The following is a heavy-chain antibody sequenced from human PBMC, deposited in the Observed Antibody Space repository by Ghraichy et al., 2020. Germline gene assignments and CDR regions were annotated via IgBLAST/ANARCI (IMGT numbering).Heavy chain of an antibody. CDR1: GGSISSYY. V-gene: IGHV4-59*01. CDR3: ARVHGDYASDWFDP. J-gene: IGHJ5*02. CDR2: IYYSGST. D-gene: IGHD4-17*01. Sequence: SETLSLTCTVSGGSISSYYWSWIRQPPGKGLEWIGYIYYSGSTNYNPSLKSRVTISVDTSKNQFSLKLSSVTAADTAVYYCARVHGDYASDWFDPWGQGTLVTVSS.